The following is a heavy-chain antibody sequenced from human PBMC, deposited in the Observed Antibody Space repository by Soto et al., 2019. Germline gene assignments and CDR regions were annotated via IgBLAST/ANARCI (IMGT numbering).Heavy chain of an antibody. CDR3: ARWGSYDFWSGHYEEAGAFDI. D-gene: IGHD3-3*01. V-gene: IGHV1-69*06. J-gene: IGHJ3*02. Sequence: GASVKVSCKASGGTFSSYAISWVRQAPGQGLEWMGGIIPIFGTANYAQKFQGRVTITADKSTSTAYMELSSLRSEDTAVYYCARWGSYDFWSGHYEEAGAFDIWGQGTMVTVSS. CDR2: IIPIFGTA. CDR1: GGTFSSYA.